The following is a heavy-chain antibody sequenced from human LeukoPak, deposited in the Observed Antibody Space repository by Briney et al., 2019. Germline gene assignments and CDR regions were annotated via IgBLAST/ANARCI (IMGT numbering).Heavy chain of an antibody. CDR1: GGTFSSYA. CDR2: IIPILGIA. D-gene: IGHD3-16*02. J-gene: IGHJ4*02. Sequence: SVKVSCKASGGTFSSYAISWVRQAPGQGLEWMGRIIPILGIANYAQKFQGRVTITADKSTSTAYMELRSLRSDDTAVYYCARDMPLPMITFGGVIALDYWGQGTLVTVSS. CDR3: ARDMPLPMITFGGVIALDY. V-gene: IGHV1-69*04.